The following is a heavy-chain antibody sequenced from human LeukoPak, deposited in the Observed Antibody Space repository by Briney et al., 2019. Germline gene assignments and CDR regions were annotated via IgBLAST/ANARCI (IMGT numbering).Heavy chain of an antibody. Sequence: PSETLSLTCTVSGGSISSGGYYWSWIRQHPGKGLEWIGYIYYSGSTYYNPSLKSRVTISVDTSKNQFSLKLSSVTAADTAVYYCARVRPGYSYGLGGIGYWGQGTLVTVSS. CDR2: IYYSGST. CDR1: GGSISSGGYY. V-gene: IGHV4-31*03. CDR3: ARVRPGYSYGLGGIGY. D-gene: IGHD5-18*01. J-gene: IGHJ4*02.